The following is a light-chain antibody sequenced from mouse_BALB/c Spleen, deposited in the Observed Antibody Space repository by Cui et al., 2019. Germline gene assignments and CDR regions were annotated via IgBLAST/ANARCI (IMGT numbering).Light chain of an antibody. CDR1: QNVGTA. CDR3: QQYSNYPLLT. V-gene: IGKV6-13*01. J-gene: IGKJ4*01. CDR2: SAS. Sequence: DIVMTQSQTFMSTSVGDRVSIACTASQNVGTAVAWYQQKPGQAPKLLIYSASNRYTGVPDRCTGSGSGRDFTLTISNKQSEDLADYFCQQYSNYPLLTFGSGTKLEIK.